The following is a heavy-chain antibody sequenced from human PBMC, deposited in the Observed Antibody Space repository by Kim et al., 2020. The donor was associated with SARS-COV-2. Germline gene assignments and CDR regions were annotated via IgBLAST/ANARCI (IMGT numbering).Heavy chain of an antibody. CDR1: GYTFTSYG. Sequence: ASVKVSCKASGYTFTSYGISWVRQAPGQGLEWMGWISAYNGNTNYAQKLQGRVTMTTDTSTSTAYMELRSLRSDDTAVYYCARVNYYGSGSYYYYYGMDVWGQGTTVTVSS. V-gene: IGHV1-18*04. D-gene: IGHD3-10*01. J-gene: IGHJ6*02. CDR2: ISAYNGNT. CDR3: ARVNYYGSGSYYYYYGMDV.